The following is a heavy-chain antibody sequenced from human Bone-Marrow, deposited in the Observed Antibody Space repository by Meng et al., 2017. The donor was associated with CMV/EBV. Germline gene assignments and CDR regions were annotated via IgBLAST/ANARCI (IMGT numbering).Heavy chain of an antibody. J-gene: IGHJ4*02. Sequence: GESLKISCAASGFTFSRYAMSWVRQAPGKGLEWVSGISGGGDSTSDADSVKGRFTISRDNSKNTVYLQMNSLRAEDTAIYYCAKDPRGPTAIYLYDFDYWGQGTLVTVSS. D-gene: IGHD2-2*02. CDR3: AKDPRGPTAIYLYDFDY. CDR2: ISGGGDST. CDR1: GFTFSRYA. V-gene: IGHV3-23*01.